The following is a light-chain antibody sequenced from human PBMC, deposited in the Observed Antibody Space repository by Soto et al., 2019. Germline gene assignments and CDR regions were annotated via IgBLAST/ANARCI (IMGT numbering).Light chain of an antibody. CDR3: QQYENWPPYS. V-gene: IGKV3-15*01. J-gene: IGKJ2*03. CDR1: QSVGPN. CDR2: WGS. Sequence: TQSPATLSVSLGEEVSLSCSASQSVGPNLAWYQQRPGQAPRLLIHWGSTRANGVPARFRGSGRGTDFTLTISNLQSEDLAVYYCQQYENWPPYSFGQGTRLEIK.